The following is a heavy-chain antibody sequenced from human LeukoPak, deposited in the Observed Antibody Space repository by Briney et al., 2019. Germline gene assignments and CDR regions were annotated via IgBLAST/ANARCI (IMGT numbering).Heavy chain of an antibody. V-gene: IGHV3-7*01. Sequence: GGSLRLSCAASGFTFSSYWMHWVRQAPGKGLEWVANIKQDGSEKYYVDSVKGRFTISRDNAKNSLYLQMNSLRAEDTAVYYCARVGSATPDYYYYYYMDVWGKGTTVTVSS. CDR2: IKQDGSEK. CDR3: ARVGSATPDYYYYYYMDV. D-gene: IGHD1-26*01. CDR1: GFTFSSYW. J-gene: IGHJ6*03.